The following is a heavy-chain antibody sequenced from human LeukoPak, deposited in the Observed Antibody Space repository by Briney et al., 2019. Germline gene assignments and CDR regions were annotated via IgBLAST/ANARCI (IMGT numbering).Heavy chain of an antibody. CDR2: ISAYNGNT. V-gene: IGHV1-18*04. Sequence: ASVKVSCKAAGYTFTSYGISWVRQAPGQGLEWMGWISAYNGNTNYAQKLQGRVTMTTDTSTSTAYMELRSLRSDDTAVYYCARDRDYDILTGFEHWFDLWGQGTLVTVSS. D-gene: IGHD3-9*01. CDR3: ARDRDYDILTGFEHWFDL. J-gene: IGHJ5*02. CDR1: GYTFTSYG.